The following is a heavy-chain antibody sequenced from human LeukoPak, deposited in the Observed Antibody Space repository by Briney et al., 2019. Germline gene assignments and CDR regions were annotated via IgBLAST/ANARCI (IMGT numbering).Heavy chain of an antibody. CDR3: VRQQTPHGNFDY. Sequence: PGGSLRLSCATSGFTFSNHAMHWVRQATGKGLEWVSAIGTAGVTFTISRENAKNSLSLQMNSLRAEDTAVYYCVRQQTPHGNFDYWGQGTLVTVSS. CDR1: GFTFSNHA. J-gene: IGHJ4*02. CDR2: IGTAGVT. D-gene: IGHD1-26*01. V-gene: IGHV3-13*01.